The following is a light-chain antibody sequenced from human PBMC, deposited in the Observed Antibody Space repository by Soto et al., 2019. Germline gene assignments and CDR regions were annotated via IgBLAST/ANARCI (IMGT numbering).Light chain of an antibody. V-gene: IGKV3-15*01. J-gene: IGKJ1*01. Sequence: EIVLTQSPATLSVSPGERATLSCRASQGAAGNLAWYQQKPGQAPRLLIYGASTRATGIPGRFSGSGSGTEFTLTISSLQSEDFAVYYCQQYNNWPPVTFGQGTKVEIK. CDR1: QGAAGN. CDR3: QQYNNWPPVT. CDR2: GAS.